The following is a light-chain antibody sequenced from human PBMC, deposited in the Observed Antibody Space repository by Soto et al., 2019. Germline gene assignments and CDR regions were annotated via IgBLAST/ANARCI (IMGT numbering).Light chain of an antibody. V-gene: IGKV1-13*02. CDR1: QGVSSA. CDR2: DAS. J-gene: IGKJ5*01. CDR3: QHFDTYPLT. Sequence: AIQLTQSPSSLSASVGDRVTITCRASQGVSSAFAWYQQKPGKVPKLLIYDASSLQSGVPSRFSGSQSGTDFTLTISSLQPEYLATYYCQHFDTYPLTFAQGPRLEIK.